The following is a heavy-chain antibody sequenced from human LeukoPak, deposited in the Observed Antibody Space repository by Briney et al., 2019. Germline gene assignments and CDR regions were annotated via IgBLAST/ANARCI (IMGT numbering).Heavy chain of an antibody. CDR1: GFNFSAYW. CDR2: ISSSSGYR. D-gene: IGHD2-15*01. Sequence: PGGSLRLSCVAAGFNFSAYWMHWVRQAPGEGLEWVSSISSSSGYRYYADSVKGRFTISRDNAKNSLSLQMNSLRAEDTAVYYCARGGGAFDIWGQGTMVTVSS. CDR3: ARGGGAFDI. J-gene: IGHJ3*02. V-gene: IGHV3-21*01.